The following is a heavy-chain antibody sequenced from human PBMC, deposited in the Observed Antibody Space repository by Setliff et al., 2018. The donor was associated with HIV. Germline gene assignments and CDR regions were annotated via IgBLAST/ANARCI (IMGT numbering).Heavy chain of an antibody. CDR1: GYTFTSFG. CDR2: ISAYNGNT. Sequence: SVKVSCKASGYTFTSFGISWVRQAPGQGLEWMGWISAYNGNTNYAQKLQGRVTMTTDTSTNTAYMELRSLRSDDTAVYYCARDSPYYFDSSGYYNEYLHHWGQGTLVTVS. V-gene: IGHV1-18*01. CDR3: ARDSPYYFDSSGYYNEYLHH. J-gene: IGHJ1*01. D-gene: IGHD3-22*01.